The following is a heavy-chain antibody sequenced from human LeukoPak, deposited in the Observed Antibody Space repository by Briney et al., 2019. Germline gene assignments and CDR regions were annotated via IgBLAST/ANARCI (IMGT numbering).Heavy chain of an antibody. CDR2: IKQDGSEK. D-gene: IGHD6-19*01. J-gene: IGHJ5*01. Sequence: GGSLRLSCAASGFTFSSNWMHWVRQAPGKGLEWVANIKQDGSEKWYVDSVKGRFTISRDNAKNSLYLQMNSLRVEDTAVYYCAREFRSGYNSRWFDYWGQGTLVTVSS. CDR3: AREFRSGYNSRWFDY. V-gene: IGHV3-7*01. CDR1: GFTFSSNW.